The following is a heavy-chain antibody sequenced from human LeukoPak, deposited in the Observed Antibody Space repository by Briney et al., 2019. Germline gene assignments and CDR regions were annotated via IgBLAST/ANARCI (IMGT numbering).Heavy chain of an antibody. CDR2: LYYSGGT. CDR3: ARRSNYYRSGSYSVGWFGP. V-gene: IGHV4-39*01. CDR1: GGSISSSTYN. Sequence: SETLSLTCTVSGGSISSSTYNWDWIRQPPGKGLEWIGSLYYSGGTHYNPSLKSRVTISVDTSKNQFSLKLSSVTAAVTAVYYCARRSNYYRSGSYSVGWFGPWGQGTLVTVSS. J-gene: IGHJ5*02. D-gene: IGHD3-10*01.